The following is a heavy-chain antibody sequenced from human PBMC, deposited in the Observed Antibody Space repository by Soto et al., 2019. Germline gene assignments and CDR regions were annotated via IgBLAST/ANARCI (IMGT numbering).Heavy chain of an antibody. CDR3: ARDLEMATITFYYYYYYGMDV. Sequence: SLRLSCAASGFTFSSYGMHWVRQAPGKGLEWVAVIWYDGSNKYYADSVKGRFTISRDNSKNTLYLQMNSLRAEDTAVYYCARDLEMATITFYYYYYYGMDVWGQGTTVTVSS. CDR2: IWYDGSNK. CDR1: GFTFSSYG. J-gene: IGHJ6*02. D-gene: IGHD5-12*01. V-gene: IGHV3-33*01.